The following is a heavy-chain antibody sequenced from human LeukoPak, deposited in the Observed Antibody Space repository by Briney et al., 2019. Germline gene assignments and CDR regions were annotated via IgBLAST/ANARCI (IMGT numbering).Heavy chain of an antibody. V-gene: IGHV3-9*01. CDR2: ISWNSGSL. D-gene: IGHD2-8*01. CDR1: GFTFGDFA. CDR3: AKGPGVLMGFDY. Sequence: PGGSLRLSCAASGFTFGDFAMHWVRQAPGKGLEWVSGISWNSGSLVYADSVKGRFTISRDNAKNSLYLQMNSLRAEDTAFYCCAKGPGVLMGFDYWGQGTLVTVSS. J-gene: IGHJ4*02.